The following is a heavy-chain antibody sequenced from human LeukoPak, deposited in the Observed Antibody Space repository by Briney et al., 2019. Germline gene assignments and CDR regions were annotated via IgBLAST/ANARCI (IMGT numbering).Heavy chain of an antibody. CDR2: IKPDGSEK. J-gene: IGHJ4*02. V-gene: IGHV3-7*03. CDR1: AVTINMHW. Sequence: GGFLRLSCIGSAVTINMHWMSWVRQAPGKGLEWVATIKPDGSEKFYVDSVKGRFTISRDNAKNSLFLQMNSLRIEDTAVYYCAREDFDYWDQGTLVTVS. CDR3: AREDFDY.